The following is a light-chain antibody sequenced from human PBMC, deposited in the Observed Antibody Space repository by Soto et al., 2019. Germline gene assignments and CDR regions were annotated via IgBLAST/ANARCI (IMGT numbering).Light chain of an antibody. CDR1: QSVSSY. CDR3: QQRSNWPIT. Sequence: DIMFTQSPATLSLSQEERATLSCRASQSVSSYLAWYQQKPGQAPRLLIYDASNRATGIPARFSGSGSGTDFTLTISSLEPEDFAVYYCQQRSNWPITFGQGTRLQIK. V-gene: IGKV3-11*01. CDR2: DAS. J-gene: IGKJ5*01.